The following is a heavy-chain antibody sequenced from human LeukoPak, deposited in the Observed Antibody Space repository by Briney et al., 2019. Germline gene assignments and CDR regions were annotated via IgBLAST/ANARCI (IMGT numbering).Heavy chain of an antibody. J-gene: IGHJ6*03. V-gene: IGHV3-23*01. Sequence: PGGSLRLSCAASGFTFSSYAMSWVRQAPGKGLEWVSAISGSGGSTYYADSVKGRFTISRDNSKNTLYLQMNSLRAEDTAVYYCAKASTLSDSGSYFIGYYYMDVWGKGTTVTVSS. CDR1: GFTFSSYA. CDR3: AKASTLSDSGSYFIGYYYMDV. D-gene: IGHD1-26*01. CDR2: ISGSGGST.